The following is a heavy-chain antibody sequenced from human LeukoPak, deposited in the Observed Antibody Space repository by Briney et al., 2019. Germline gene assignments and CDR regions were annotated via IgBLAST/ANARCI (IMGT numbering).Heavy chain of an antibody. CDR1: GYTFTGYY. J-gene: IGHJ4*02. V-gene: IGHV1-2*02. CDR3: ARDANWGNDRQGY. Sequence: ASVKVSCKASGYTFTGYYIHWVRQAPGQGLEWMGWINPNSGGTNYAQKFQDRVTMTRDTSISTAYMELSRLRSDDTAVYYCARDANWGNDRQGYWGQGTLVTVSS. D-gene: IGHD7-27*01. CDR2: INPNSGGT.